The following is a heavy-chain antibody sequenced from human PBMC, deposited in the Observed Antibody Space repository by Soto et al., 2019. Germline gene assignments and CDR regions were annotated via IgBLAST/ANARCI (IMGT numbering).Heavy chain of an antibody. Sequence: EVQLVESGGGLVQPGRSLRLSCAASGFTFDDYAMHWVRQAPGKGLEWVSGISWNSGSIGYADSVKGRFTISRDNAKNSLYMQMNSLRAEETALYYCAKDIAQTKVTTWWFDYWGQGTLVTVSS. D-gene: IGHD4-17*01. J-gene: IGHJ4*02. CDR1: GFTFDDYA. V-gene: IGHV3-9*01. CDR3: AKDIAQTKVTTWWFDY. CDR2: ISWNSGSI.